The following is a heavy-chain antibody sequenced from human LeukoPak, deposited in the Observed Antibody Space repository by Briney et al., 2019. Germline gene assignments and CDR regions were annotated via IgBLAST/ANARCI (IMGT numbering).Heavy chain of an antibody. D-gene: IGHD6-6*01. CDR1: GGTFSSYA. CDR2: IIPIFGTA. V-gene: IGHV1-69*13. Sequence: APVKVSCKASGGTFSSYAISWVRQAPGQGLEWMGGIIPIFGTANYAQKFQGRVTITADESTSTAYMELSSLRSEDTAVYYCARYSSSPLYYFDYWGQGTLVTVSS. J-gene: IGHJ4*02. CDR3: ARYSSSPLYYFDY.